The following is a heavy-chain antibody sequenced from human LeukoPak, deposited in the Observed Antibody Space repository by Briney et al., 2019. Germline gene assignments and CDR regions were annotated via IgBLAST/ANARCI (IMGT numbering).Heavy chain of an antibody. CDR2: ISYDGSKK. J-gene: IGHJ6*03. CDR1: GFTFSSYA. V-gene: IGHV3-30*04. CDR3: ARDLYSSSWYGSRNYMDV. Sequence: GGSLRLSCAASGFTFSSYAMHWVRQAPGKGLEWVAVISYDGSKKYYADSVKGRFTISRDNSKNTLYLQMNSLRAEDTAVYYCARDLYSSSWYGSRNYMDVWGKGTTVTVSS. D-gene: IGHD6-13*01.